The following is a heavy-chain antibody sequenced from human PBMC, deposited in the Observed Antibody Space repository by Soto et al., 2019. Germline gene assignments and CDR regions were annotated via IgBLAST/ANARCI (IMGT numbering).Heavy chain of an antibody. V-gene: IGHV4-34*01. J-gene: IGHJ6*03. D-gene: IGHD3-10*01. CDR2: INHSGST. CDR1: GGSFSGYY. Sequence: SETLSLTCAVYGGSFSGYYWSWIRQPPGKGLEWIGEINHSGSTNYNPSLKSRVTISVDTSKNQFSLKLSSVTAADTAVYYCARGKFNYYGSGSYYKSYMDVWGKGTTVTVSS. CDR3: ARGKFNYYGSGSYYKSYMDV.